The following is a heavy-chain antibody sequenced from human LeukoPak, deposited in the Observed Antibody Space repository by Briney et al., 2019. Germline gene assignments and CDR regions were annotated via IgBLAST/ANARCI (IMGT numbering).Heavy chain of an antibody. V-gene: IGHV4-34*01. Sequence: PSETLSLTCAVYGGSFSGYYWSWIRQPPGKGLEWIGEINHRGSTNYNPSLKSRVTISVDTSKNQFSLKLSSVTAADTAVYYCARGPYYYDSSTPSDIWGQGTMVTVSS. CDR2: INHRGST. D-gene: IGHD3-22*01. J-gene: IGHJ3*02. CDR1: GGSFSGYY. CDR3: ARGPYYYDSSTPSDI.